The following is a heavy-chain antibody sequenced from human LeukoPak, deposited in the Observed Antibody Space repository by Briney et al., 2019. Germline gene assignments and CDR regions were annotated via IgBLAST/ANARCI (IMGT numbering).Heavy chain of an antibody. J-gene: IGHJ4*02. Sequence: SETLSLTCAVYGGSFSGYYWSWIRQPPGKGLEWIGEINHSGSTDYNPSLKSRVTISVHTSKNQFSLKLSSVTAADTAVYYCARAARYYFDYWGQGTLVTVSS. CDR1: GGSFSGYY. D-gene: IGHD6-6*01. V-gene: IGHV4-34*01. CDR2: INHSGST. CDR3: ARAARYYFDY.